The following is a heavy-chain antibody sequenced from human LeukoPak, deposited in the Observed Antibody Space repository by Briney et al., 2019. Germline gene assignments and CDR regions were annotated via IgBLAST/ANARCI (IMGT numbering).Heavy chain of an antibody. Sequence: GGSLRLSCAASGFTFDDYGMSWVRQAPGRGLEWVSSISSSSSYIYYADSVKGRFTISRDNAKNSLYLQMNSLRAEDTAVYYCARVSSTNHAFDIWGQGTMVTVSS. D-gene: IGHD1/OR15-1a*01. V-gene: IGHV3-21*01. CDR1: GFTFDDYG. CDR2: ISSSSSYI. CDR3: ARVSSTNHAFDI. J-gene: IGHJ3*02.